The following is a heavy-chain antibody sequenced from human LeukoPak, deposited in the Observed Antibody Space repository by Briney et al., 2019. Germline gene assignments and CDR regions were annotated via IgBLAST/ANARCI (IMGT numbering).Heavy chain of an antibody. V-gene: IGHV4-34*01. D-gene: IGHD3-3*01. CDR3: ARGWYYDFWSALLPGFDP. J-gene: IGHJ5*02. CDR1: GGSFSGYY. CDR2: INHSGST. Sequence: SETLSLTCAVYGGSFSGYYWSWIRQPPGKGLEWIGEINHSGSTNYNPSLKSRVTISVDTSKNQFSLKLSSVTAADTAVYYCARGWYYDFWSALLPGFDPWGQGTLVTVSS.